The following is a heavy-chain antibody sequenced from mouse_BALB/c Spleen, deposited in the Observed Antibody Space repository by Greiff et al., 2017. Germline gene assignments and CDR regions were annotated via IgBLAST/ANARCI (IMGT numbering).Heavy chain of an antibody. Sequence: EVKLVESGGGLVKPGGSLKLSCAASGFTFSSYAMSWVRQSPEKRLEWVAEISSGGSYTYYPDTVTGRFTISRDNAKNTLYLEMSSLKSEDTAMYYCARGQLDYAMDYWGQGTSVTVSS. CDR1: GFTFSSYA. CDR2: ISSGGSYT. CDR3: ARGQLDYAMDY. J-gene: IGHJ4*01. D-gene: IGHD4-1*02. V-gene: IGHV5-9-4*01.